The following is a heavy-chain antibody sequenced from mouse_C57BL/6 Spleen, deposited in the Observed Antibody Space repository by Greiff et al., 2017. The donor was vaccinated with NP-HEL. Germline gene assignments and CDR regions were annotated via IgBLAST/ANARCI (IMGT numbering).Heavy chain of an antibody. CDR3: ARSPYGNYLYYSDY. CDR2: IYPRSGNT. J-gene: IGHJ2*01. V-gene: IGHV1-81*01. Sequence: QVQLQQSGAELARPGASVKLSCKASGYTFTSYGISWVKQRPGQGLEWIGEIYPRSGNTYYNEKFKGKATLTADKSSSTAYMELRSLTSEDSAVYFCARSPYGNYLYYSDYWGQGTTLTVSS. CDR1: GYTFTSYG. D-gene: IGHD2-1*01.